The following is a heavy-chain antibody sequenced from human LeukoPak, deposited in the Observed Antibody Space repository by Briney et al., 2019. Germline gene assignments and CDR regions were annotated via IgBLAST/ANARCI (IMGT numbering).Heavy chain of an antibody. CDR3: ARDALYYDYYMDV. CDR1: GFTFRDYY. D-gene: IGHD3-16*02. J-gene: IGHJ6*03. V-gene: IGHV3-11*04. Sequence: GGSLRLSCAASGFTFRDYYMSWIRPAPGKGLERVSYISSSGSTIYYADSVKGRFTISRDNAKNSLYLQMNSLRAEDTAVYYCARDALYYDYYMDVWGKGTTVTVSS. CDR2: ISSSGSTI.